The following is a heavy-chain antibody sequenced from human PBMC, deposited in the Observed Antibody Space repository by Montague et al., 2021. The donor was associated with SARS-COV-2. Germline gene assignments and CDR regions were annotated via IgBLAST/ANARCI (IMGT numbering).Heavy chain of an antibody. Sequence: SLILSCAASGFTFSSYAMSWVRQAPVKGLEWVSAISGSGGSTYYXDSVKGRFTIPRDNSRNTLYLQMNSLGAEDTAVYYCAKDSGSSMDYYYGMDVWGQGTTVTVSS. CDR2: ISGSGGST. CDR3: AKDSGSSMDYYYGMDV. J-gene: IGHJ6*02. D-gene: IGHD1-26*01. CDR1: GFTFSSYA. V-gene: IGHV3-23*01.